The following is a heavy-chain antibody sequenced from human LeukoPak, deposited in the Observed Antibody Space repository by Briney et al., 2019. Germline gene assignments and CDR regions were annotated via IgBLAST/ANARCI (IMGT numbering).Heavy chain of an antibody. J-gene: IGHJ6*03. CDR1: GFTFSSYA. CDR3: ARGRRLDYYYYYYMDV. V-gene: IGHV3-64*01. Sequence: GGSLRLSCAASGFTFSSYAMHWVRQAPGKGLEYVSAISSNGGSTYYANSVKGGFTISRDNSKNTLYLQMGSLRAEDMAVYYCARGRRLDYYYYYYMDVWGKGTTVTVSS. CDR2: ISSNGGST.